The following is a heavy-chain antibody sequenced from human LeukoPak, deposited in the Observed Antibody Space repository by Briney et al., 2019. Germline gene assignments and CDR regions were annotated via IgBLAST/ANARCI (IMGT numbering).Heavy chain of an antibody. CDR2: INPSSGST. CDR3: ARDSSNWSFDY. J-gene: IGHJ4*02. D-gene: IGHD6-13*01. CDR1: GYTFTVYN. V-gene: IGHV1-46*01. Sequence: GASVTVSCKASGYTFTVYNMHWVRQAPGQGPEWMAIINPSSGSTAYAQKFQGRVTLTRDTSTNTHYMELSSLRSEDTAIYYCARDSSNWSFDYWGQGTPVTVSS.